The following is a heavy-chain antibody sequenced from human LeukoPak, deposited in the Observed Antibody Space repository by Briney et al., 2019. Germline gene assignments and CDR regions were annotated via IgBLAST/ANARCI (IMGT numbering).Heavy chain of an antibody. CDR3: ARVDLALHWFDP. Sequence: SETLSLTCTVSGGSISSGDYYLSWIRQPPGKGLEWIVYIYYSGSTYYNPSLKSRVTISVDTSKNQFSLKLSSVTAADTAVYYCARVDLALHWFDPWGQGTLVTVSS. CDR1: GGSISSGDYY. CDR2: IYYSGST. V-gene: IGHV4-30-4*01. J-gene: IGHJ5*02.